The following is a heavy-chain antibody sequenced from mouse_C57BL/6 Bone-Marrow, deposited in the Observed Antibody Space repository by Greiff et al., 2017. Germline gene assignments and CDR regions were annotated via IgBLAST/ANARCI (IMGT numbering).Heavy chain of an antibody. V-gene: IGHV14-4*01. J-gene: IGHJ4*01. CDR1: GFNIKDDY. CDR3: TTVIYDAMDY. CDR2: IDPENGDT. D-gene: IGHD2-13*01. Sequence: VQLQQSGAELVRPGASVKLSCTASGFNIKDDYMHWVKQRPEQGLEWIGWIDPENGDTEYASKFQGKATITADTSSNTAYLQLRSLTSEDTAVYYCTTVIYDAMDYWGQGTSVTVSS.